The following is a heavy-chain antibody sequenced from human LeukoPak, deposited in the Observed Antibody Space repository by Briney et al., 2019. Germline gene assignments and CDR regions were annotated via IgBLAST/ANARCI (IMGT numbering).Heavy chain of an antibody. J-gene: IGHJ3*02. Sequence: GASVKVSCKASGYSFTSYGISWVRQAPGQGLEWMGWISAYNGNTKYAQKLQGRVTMTTDTSTSTAYMELRSLRSDDTAVYYCARDHREYYYDSSGYFRHRRGDAFDIWGQGTMVTVSS. CDR2: ISAYNGNT. D-gene: IGHD3-22*01. V-gene: IGHV1-18*01. CDR3: ARDHREYYYDSSGYFRHRRGDAFDI. CDR1: GYSFTSYG.